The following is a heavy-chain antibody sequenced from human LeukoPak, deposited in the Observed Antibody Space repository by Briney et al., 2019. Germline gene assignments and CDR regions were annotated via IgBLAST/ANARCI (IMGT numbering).Heavy chain of an antibody. CDR3: AKRGMTTIKEGFDY. D-gene: IGHD5-24*01. J-gene: IGHJ4*02. CDR2: ISDRGGST. Sequence: GGSLRLSCAASGFTFSTYAMSWVRQAPGKGPEWVSAISDRGGSTYYADSVKGRFTISRDNSKNTLYLQMSSLRAEDTAVYYCAKRGMTTIKEGFDYWGQGTLVTVSS. CDR1: GFTFSTYA. V-gene: IGHV3-23*01.